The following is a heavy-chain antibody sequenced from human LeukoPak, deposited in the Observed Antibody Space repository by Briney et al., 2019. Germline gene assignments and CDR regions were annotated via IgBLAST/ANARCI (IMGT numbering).Heavy chain of an antibody. CDR1: GFSLSTSGMC. J-gene: IGHJ5*02. CDR3: ALHAYGSPYNWFDP. Sequence: SGPALVKPTQILTLTCTFSGFSLSTSGMCVSWVRQPPGKALEWLAFIDWDDDKYYSTSLKTRLTISKDTSKNQVVLTMTNMDPVDTATYYCALHAYGSPYNWFDPWGQGTLVTVSS. CDR2: IDWDDDK. D-gene: IGHD3-16*01. V-gene: IGHV2-70*20.